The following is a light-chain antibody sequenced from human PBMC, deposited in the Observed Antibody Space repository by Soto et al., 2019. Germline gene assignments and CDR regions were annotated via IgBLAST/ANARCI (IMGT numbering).Light chain of an antibody. Sequence: ERVLTQSPGTLSLSPGERATLSCRASQSVSSSYLAWYQQKPGQAPRLLIYGASSRATGIPDRFSGSGSGTNFTLTISRLEPEDFAVYYCQQYGISPRTFGQGTKVDIK. CDR2: GAS. CDR3: QQYGISPRT. CDR1: QSVSSSY. J-gene: IGKJ1*01. V-gene: IGKV3-20*01.